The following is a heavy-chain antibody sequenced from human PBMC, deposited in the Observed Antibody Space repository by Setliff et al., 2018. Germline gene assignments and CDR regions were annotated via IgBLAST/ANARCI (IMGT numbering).Heavy chain of an antibody. CDR1: GGSISSSSYY. V-gene: IGHV4-39*01. CDR3: ERLGGSSTSGGFYYFYYYMDV. CDR2: IYYSGST. D-gene: IGHD2-2*01. Sequence: SETLSLTCTVSGGSISSSSYYWGWIRQPPGKGLEWIGSIYYSGSTYYNPSLKSRVTISVDTSKNQFSLNLSSVTAADTAVYYCERLGGSSTSGGFYYFYYYMDVWGKGTTVTVSS. J-gene: IGHJ6*03.